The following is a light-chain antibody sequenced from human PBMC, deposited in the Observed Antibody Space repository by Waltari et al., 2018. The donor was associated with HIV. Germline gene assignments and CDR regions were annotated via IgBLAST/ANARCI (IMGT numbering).Light chain of an antibody. J-gene: IGLJ2*01. Sequence: QPVLTQPPPASGTPGQRVTISWSGSRSNIGSEYVYWYQYHPGSATKRLIYRNHQRPSGVPDRFSGSKSGTSASLAISGLRSEDEADYYCAAWDDTLSVLFGGGTKLTVL. CDR3: AAWDDTLSVL. V-gene: IGLV1-47*01. CDR1: RSNIGSEY. CDR2: RNH.